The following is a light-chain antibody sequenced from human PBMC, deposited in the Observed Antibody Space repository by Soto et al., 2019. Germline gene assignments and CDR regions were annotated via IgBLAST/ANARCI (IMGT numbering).Light chain of an antibody. V-gene: IGKV2-24*01. J-gene: IGKJ1*01. CDR1: QSLVHRDGNTY. CDR3: MQATQFPRT. CDR2: SVA. Sequence: DIVMTQTALSSPVTLGQPASISCRASQSLVHRDGNTYLNWLHQRPCQPPKLLISSVAIRVSGVPDRFSGSGAGTDFTLTISRVEAEDVGLYYCMQATQFPRTFGQGTKVEI.